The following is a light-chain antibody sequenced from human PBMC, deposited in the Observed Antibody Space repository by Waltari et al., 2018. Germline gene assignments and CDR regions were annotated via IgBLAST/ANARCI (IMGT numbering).Light chain of an antibody. V-gene: IGLV1-40*01. Sequence: QSVLTQPPSVSGAPGQRVTIPCTGSSSNIGAGSDVHWYQHLPGTAPKLLIHGNTNRPSGVPDRFSGSKSGTSASLAITGLQAEDEADYYCQSYDSSLSGSVFGRGTKLTVL. CDR3: QSYDSSLSGSV. J-gene: IGLJ3*02. CDR1: SSNIGAGSD. CDR2: GNT.